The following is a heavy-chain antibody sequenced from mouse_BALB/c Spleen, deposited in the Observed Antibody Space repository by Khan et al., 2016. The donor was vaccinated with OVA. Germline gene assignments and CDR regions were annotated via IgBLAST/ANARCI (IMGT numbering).Heavy chain of an antibody. CDR1: GFNIKDTY. CDR2: IDPANGNT. Sequence: VRLQQSGAELVKPGASVKLSCTASGFNIKDTYMHWVKQRPEQGLEWIGRIDPANGNTKYDPKLQGKATITADTSSNTAYLQLSSLTSGDTAVDYCAIMDAWGQGTTLTVSS. V-gene: IGHV14-3*02. J-gene: IGHJ2*01. CDR3: AIMDA.